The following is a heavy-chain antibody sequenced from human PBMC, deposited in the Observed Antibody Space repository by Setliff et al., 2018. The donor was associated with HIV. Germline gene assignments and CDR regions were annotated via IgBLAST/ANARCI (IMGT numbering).Heavy chain of an antibody. CDR3: ARDIGSVWHNWFDP. Sequence: ASVKVSCKASGYSFASHSLHWVRQAPGQRLEWMGWINAGNGNTKYSQKFQGRVTISRDTSASTVYMELNSLRSEDTAIYYCARDIGSVWHNWFDPWGQGTLVTVSS. J-gene: IGHJ5*02. CDR1: GYSFASHS. V-gene: IGHV1-3*01. D-gene: IGHD6-19*01. CDR2: INAGNGNT.